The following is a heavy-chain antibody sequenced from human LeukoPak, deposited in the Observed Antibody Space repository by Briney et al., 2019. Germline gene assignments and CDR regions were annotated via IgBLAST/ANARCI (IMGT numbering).Heavy chain of an antibody. Sequence: SQTLSLTCAISGDSISSNSAAWNWIRQSPSRGLEWLERIYYRSKWYNDYAESVKSRITVNPDTSKNQFSLQLNSVTPEDTAVYFCARGNGYTYGSYYFDYWGKGTLVTVSS. CDR2: IYYRSKWYN. V-gene: IGHV6-1*01. CDR1: GDSISSNSAA. J-gene: IGHJ4*02. D-gene: IGHD5-18*01. CDR3: ARGNGYTYGSYYFDY.